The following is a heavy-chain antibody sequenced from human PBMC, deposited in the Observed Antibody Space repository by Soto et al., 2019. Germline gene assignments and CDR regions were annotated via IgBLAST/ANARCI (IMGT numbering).Heavy chain of an antibody. V-gene: IGHV3-74*01. CDR2: INSDGSNK. D-gene: IGHD4-17*01. J-gene: IGHJ6*02. Sequence: GGSLRLSCAASGFTFSNYSMNWVRQAPGKGLEWVSGINSDGSNKNYADSVKGRFTISRDNAKNTLYLQMNSLRAEDTAVYYCARVREDGGPVYYNGLDVWGQGTTVTVSS. CDR1: GFTFSNYS. CDR3: ARVREDGGPVYYNGLDV.